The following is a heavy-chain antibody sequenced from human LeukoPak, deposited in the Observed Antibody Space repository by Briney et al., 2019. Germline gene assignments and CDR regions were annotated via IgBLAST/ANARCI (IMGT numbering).Heavy chain of an antibody. V-gene: IGHV4-59*01. D-gene: IGHD6-19*01. CDR2: IYYSGST. CDR3: ASGWYDAGGDHY. J-gene: IGHJ4*02. CDR1: GGSITGYY. Sequence: PSETLSLTCTISGGSITGYYWSWIRQPPEKGLEWIGYIYYSGSTNYNPSLKSRVTISVDTSKNQFSLKLSSVTAADTAVYYCASGWYDAGGDHYWGQGTLVTVSS.